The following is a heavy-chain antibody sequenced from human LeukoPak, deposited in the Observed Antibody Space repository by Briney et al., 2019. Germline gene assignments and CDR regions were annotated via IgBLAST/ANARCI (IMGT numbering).Heavy chain of an antibody. CDR2: INSDGGST. V-gene: IGHV3-74*01. CDR3: ARADTAMVYDYFDY. CDR1: GFTFSSYW. Sequence: GGSLRLSCAASGFTFSSYWMHWVRQAPGKGLVWVSRINSDGGSTSYADSVKGRFTISRDNSKNTLYLQMNSLRAEDTAVYYCARADTAMVYDYFDYWGQGTLVTVSS. D-gene: IGHD5-18*01. J-gene: IGHJ4*02.